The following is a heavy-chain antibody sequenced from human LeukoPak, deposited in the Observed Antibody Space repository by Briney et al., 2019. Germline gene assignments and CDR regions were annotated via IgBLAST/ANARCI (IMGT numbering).Heavy chain of an antibody. CDR3: ARAPAVGTVDY. CDR2: INGVGSDT. CDR1: GFTFSRYW. Sequence: GGSLRFSCAASGFTFSRYWMHWVRQAPGKGLVWVSRINGVGSDTRYADSVKGRFTISRDDAENSLYLQMNSLRAEDTALYYCARAPAVGTVDYWGQGTLVTVSS. J-gene: IGHJ4*02. D-gene: IGHD1-1*01. V-gene: IGHV3-74*01.